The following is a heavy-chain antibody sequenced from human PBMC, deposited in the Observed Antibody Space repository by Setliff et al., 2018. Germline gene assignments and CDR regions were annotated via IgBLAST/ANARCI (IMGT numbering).Heavy chain of an antibody. D-gene: IGHD3-22*01. J-gene: IGHJ4*02. CDR1: GYTFTSYG. CDR2: INTNTGSP. Sequence: GASVKVSCKASGYTFTSYGISWVRQAPGQGLEWMGWINTNTGSPTYAQGFTGRFVFSLDTSVSTAYLQISSLKAEDTAVYYCASSGWGVGGAFDYWGQGTLVTVSS. V-gene: IGHV7-4-1*02. CDR3: ASSGWGVGGAFDY.